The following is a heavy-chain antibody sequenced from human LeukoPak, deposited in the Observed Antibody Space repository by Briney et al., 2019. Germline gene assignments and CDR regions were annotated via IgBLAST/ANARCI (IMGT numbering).Heavy chain of an antibody. V-gene: IGHV1-69-2*01. CDR3: AINPGAYCSGGSCSADY. CDR2: VDPEDGET. Sequence: ASVKISCKVSGYTFTDYYMHWVQQAPGKGLEWMGLVDPEDGETIYAEKFQGRVTITADMSTDTAYMELSSLRSEDTAVYYCAINPGAYCSGGSCSADYWGQGTLVTVSS. CDR1: GYTFTDYY. D-gene: IGHD2-15*01. J-gene: IGHJ4*02.